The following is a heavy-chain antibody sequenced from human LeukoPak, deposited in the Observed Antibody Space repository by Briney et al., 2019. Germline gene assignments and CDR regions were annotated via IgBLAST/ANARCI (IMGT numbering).Heavy chain of an antibody. Sequence: GGSLRLSCAASGFTFSSYWMHWVRQAPGKGLEWVSSIGSNSDCIYYADSVKGRFTISRDNAKNSLFLQMNSLTADGTAVYYCARDRGYGSGSSQNWFDPWGQGTLVTVSS. CDR1: GFTFSSYW. CDR2: IGSNSDCI. CDR3: ARDRGYGSGSSQNWFDP. V-gene: IGHV3-21*01. D-gene: IGHD3-10*01. J-gene: IGHJ5*02.